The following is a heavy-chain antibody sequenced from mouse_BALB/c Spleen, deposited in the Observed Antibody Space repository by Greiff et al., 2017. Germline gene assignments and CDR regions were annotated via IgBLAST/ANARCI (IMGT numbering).Heavy chain of an antibody. Sequence: QVQLQQSGAELAKPGASVKMSCKASGYTFTSYWMHWVKQRPGQGLEWIGYINPSTGYTEYNQKFKDKATLTADKSSSTAYMQLSSLTSEDSAVYYCARRAYYYGSSYAMDYWGQGTSVTVSS. CDR2: INPSTGYT. CDR1: GYTFTSYW. J-gene: IGHJ4*01. V-gene: IGHV1-7*01. D-gene: IGHD1-1*01. CDR3: ARRAYYYGSSYAMDY.